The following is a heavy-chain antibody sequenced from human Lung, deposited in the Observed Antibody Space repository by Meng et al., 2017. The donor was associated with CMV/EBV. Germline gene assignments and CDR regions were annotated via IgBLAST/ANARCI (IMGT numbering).Heavy chain of an antibody. V-gene: IGHV3-20*01. J-gene: IGHJ4*02. D-gene: IGHD3-22*01. Sequence: GEXXTISCAASGFTFDDYGMSWVRQAPGKGLEWVSGINWSGGSTGYADSVKGRFTISRDNAKNSLYLQMNSLRAEDTALYHCARGDSSAYYRFDDWGQGTLVTVSS. CDR2: INWSGGST. CDR1: GFTFDDYG. CDR3: ARGDSSAYYRFDD.